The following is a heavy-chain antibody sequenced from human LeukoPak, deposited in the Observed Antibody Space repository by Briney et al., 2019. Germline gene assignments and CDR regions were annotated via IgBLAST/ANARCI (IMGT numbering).Heavy chain of an antibody. Sequence: SETLSLTCIVSSGSINNHYWSWIRQPPGKGLEWIGYIYNSWNTNYNPSLQSRVTISMDASRKQFSLNLTSVTAADTAVYYCARIRVGTFDYWGQGTLVTVSS. V-gene: IGHV4-59*11. CDR3: ARIRVGTFDY. D-gene: IGHD2-21*02. CDR1: SGSINNHY. J-gene: IGHJ4*02. CDR2: IYNSWNT.